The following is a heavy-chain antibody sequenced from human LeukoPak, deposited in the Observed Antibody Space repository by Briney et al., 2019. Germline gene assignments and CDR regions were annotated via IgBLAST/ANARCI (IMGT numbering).Heavy chain of an antibody. D-gene: IGHD3-10*01. V-gene: IGHV4-39*01. CDR1: GGSITTSHYC. J-gene: IGHJ4*02. CDR3: ARHVGSSAHFDY. CDR2: ICSSGST. Sequence: PSETLSLTCTVSGGSITTSHYCWAWIRQPPGRGLEWIGSICSSGSTYYNPSLKSRVTISVDTSKNQFSLKLNSVTAADTAVYYCARHVGSSAHFDYWGQGTLATVSS.